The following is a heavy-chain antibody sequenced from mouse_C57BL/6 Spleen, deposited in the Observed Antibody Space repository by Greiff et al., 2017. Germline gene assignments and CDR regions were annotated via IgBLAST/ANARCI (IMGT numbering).Heavy chain of an antibody. D-gene: IGHD2-1*01. J-gene: IGHJ4*01. CDR3: ARDETGVYYGNYGAMDY. CDR2: ISSGGDYI. V-gene: IGHV5S21*01. Sequence: EVQLVESGEGLVKPGGSLKLSCAASGFTFSSYAMSWVRQTPEKRLEWVAYISSGGDYIYYADTVKGRFTISRDNARNTLYLQMSSLKSEDTAMYYCARDETGVYYGNYGAMDYWGQGTSVTVSS. CDR1: GFTFSSYA.